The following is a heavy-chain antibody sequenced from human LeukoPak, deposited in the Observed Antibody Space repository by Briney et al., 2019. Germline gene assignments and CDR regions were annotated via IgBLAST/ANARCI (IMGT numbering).Heavy chain of an antibody. CDR3: ARAANTLDYGDYAFDY. D-gene: IGHD4-17*01. CDR2: IYSGGST. CDR1: GFTVSSNY. J-gene: IGHJ4*02. Sequence: QTGGSLRLSCAASGFTVSSNYMSWVRQAPGKGLEWVSVIYSGGSTYYADSVKGRFTISRDNSKNTLYLQMNSLRAEDTAVYYCARAANTLDYGDYAFDYWGQGTLVTVSS. V-gene: IGHV3-53*01.